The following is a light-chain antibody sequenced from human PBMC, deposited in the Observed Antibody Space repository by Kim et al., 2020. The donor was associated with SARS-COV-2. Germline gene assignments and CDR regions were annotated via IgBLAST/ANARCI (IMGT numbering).Light chain of an antibody. Sequence: QSALSQPASVSGSPGQSVSISCTGTSNDIGAYDYVSWYQHHPGEAPRLMIYDVSNRPSGASNRFSGSKSGNTASLTISGLQAEDEADYYCTSFTSSHTYVFGSGTKVTVL. CDR3: TSFTSSHTYV. CDR2: DVS. V-gene: IGLV2-14*01. J-gene: IGLJ1*01. CDR1: SNDIGAYDY.